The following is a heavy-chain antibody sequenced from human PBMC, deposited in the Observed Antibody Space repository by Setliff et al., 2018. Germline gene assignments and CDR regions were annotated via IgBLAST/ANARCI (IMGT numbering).Heavy chain of an antibody. CDR2: IYYSGST. V-gene: IGHV4-39*07. CDR1: GGSISSSSYY. CDR3: ARYDSSGYSENYYFDY. D-gene: IGHD3-22*01. Sequence: KTSETLSLTCTVSGGSISSSSYYWGWIRQPPGKGLEWIGTIYYSGSTYYNPSLKSRVPISMDTSKNQFSLKVSAVTAADTAVYYCARYDSSGYSENYYFDYWGQGSLVTVSS. J-gene: IGHJ4*02.